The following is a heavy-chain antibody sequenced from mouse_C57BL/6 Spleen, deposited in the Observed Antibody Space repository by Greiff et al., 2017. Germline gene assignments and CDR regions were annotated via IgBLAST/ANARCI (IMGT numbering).Heavy chain of an antibody. J-gene: IGHJ4*01. D-gene: IGHD2-4*01. Sequence: QVHVKQPGTELVKPGASVKLSCKASGYTFTSYWMHWVKQRPGQGLEWIGNINPSNGGTNYNEKFKSKATLTVDKSSSTAYMQLSSLTSEDSAVYYCARWDYGDYYAMDYWGQGTSVTVSS. CDR2: INPSNGGT. V-gene: IGHV1-53*01. CDR3: ARWDYGDYYAMDY. CDR1: GYTFTSYW.